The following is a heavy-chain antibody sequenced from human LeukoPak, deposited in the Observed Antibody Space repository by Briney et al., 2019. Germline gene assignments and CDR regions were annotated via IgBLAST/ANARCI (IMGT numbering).Heavy chain of an antibody. CDR1: GQSFRSYY. V-gene: IGHV4-34*01. D-gene: IGHD6-13*01. CDR2: VNRSGSS. J-gene: IGHJ4*02. Sequence: SETLSLPCAVYGQSFRSYYWSWLRQPPGQGLEWLGDVNRSGSSNYNPSLKSRVTISVDTSKNQISLKLSSVTAADTAVYYCARKIYRGLRAAAAGFFDCWGQGTLVTVSS. CDR3: ARKIYRGLRAAAAGFFDC.